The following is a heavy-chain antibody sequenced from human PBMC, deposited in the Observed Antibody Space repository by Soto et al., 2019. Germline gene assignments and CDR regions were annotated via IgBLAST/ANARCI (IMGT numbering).Heavy chain of an antibody. J-gene: IGHJ4*02. V-gene: IGHV3-23*01. D-gene: IGHD1-26*01. Sequence: EVQLLESGGGLVQPGGSLRLSCAASGFTFSGYAMTWVRQAPGKGLEWLSVVSSRGDDTYYADFVKGRFTISRDNSKKTLYLQMNSLRADDTAVYYCAKGWVSSRSPTDYWGQGTLVTVSS. CDR1: GFTFSGYA. CDR3: AKGWVSSRSPTDY. CDR2: VSSRGDDT.